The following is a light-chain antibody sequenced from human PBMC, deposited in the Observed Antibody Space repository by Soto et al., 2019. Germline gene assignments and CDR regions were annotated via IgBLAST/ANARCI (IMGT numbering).Light chain of an antibody. CDR2: DVS. CDR1: QHISEY. Sequence: DSQMTQSPSSLSAAVGARATITCQASQHISEYLNWYQYKPGKAPKLLITDVSNLKTGIPSRFSGSGPGTEYTFTINSLQPEDIATYYCQQYENFPLTFGGGTKVDIK. CDR3: QQYENFPLT. J-gene: IGKJ4*01. V-gene: IGKV1-33*01.